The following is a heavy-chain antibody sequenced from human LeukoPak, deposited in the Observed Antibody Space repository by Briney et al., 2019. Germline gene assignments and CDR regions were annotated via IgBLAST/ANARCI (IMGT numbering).Heavy chain of an antibody. V-gene: IGHV7-4-1*02. CDR3: ARDRYSGYDYARGPFDY. J-gene: IGHJ4*02. Sequence: ASVKVSCKASGYTFTSYAMNWVRQAPGQGLEWMGWINTNTGNPTYAQGFTGRFVFSLDTSVSTAYLQISSLKAEDTAVYYCARDRYSGYDYARGPFDYWGQGTLVTVSS. CDR1: GYTFTSYA. CDR2: INTNTGNP. D-gene: IGHD5-12*01.